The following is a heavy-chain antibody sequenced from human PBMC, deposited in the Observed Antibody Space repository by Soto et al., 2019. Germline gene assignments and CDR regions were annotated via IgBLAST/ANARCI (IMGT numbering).Heavy chain of an antibody. V-gene: IGHV5-51*01. J-gene: IGHJ4*02. D-gene: IGHD5-18*01. CDR1: GYTFTSYG. CDR3: ARQGDTAMVYPFDY. Sequence: KVSCKASGYTFTSYGISWVRQMPGKGLEWMGIIYPGDSDTRYSPSFQGQVTISADKSISTAYLQWSSLKASDTAMYYCARQGDTAMVYPFDYWGQGTLVTVSS. CDR2: IYPGDSDT.